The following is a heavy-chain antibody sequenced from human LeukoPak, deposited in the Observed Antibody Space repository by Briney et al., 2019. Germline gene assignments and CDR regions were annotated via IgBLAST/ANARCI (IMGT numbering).Heavy chain of an antibody. Sequence: GGSLRLSCAASGFTFSGFAMNWVRQAPGKGLEWVSAISGSGATTYYADSVKGRFTISRDNSKNTLDLQMNSLRAEDTAVYYCARPGYCTGTNSYWYAMDVWGQGTTVTVSS. J-gene: IGHJ6*02. CDR3: ARPGYCTGTNSYWYAMDV. V-gene: IGHV3-23*01. D-gene: IGHD2-2*01. CDR2: ISGSGATT. CDR1: GFTFSGFA.